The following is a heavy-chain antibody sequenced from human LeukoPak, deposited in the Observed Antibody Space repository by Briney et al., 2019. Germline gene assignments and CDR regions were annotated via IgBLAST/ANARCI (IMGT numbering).Heavy chain of an antibody. Sequence: PGGSLRLSCAASGFTFSSYAMSWVRQAPGKGLEWVSAISGSGGSTYYADSVKGWFTISRDNSKNTLYLQMNSLRAEDTAVYYCAKDSVLVVYAIYFDYWGQGTLVTVSS. J-gene: IGHJ4*02. CDR2: ISGSGGST. D-gene: IGHD2-8*02. CDR3: AKDSVLVVYAIYFDY. V-gene: IGHV3-23*01. CDR1: GFTFSSYA.